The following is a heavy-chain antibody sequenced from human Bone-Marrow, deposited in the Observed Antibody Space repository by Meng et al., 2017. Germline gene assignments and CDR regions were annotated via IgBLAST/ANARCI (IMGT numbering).Heavy chain of an antibody. CDR2: IYHSGST. Sequence: VALTGSGPGRWKPSGTLSLTCVFSGGSSSSSNWWSWVRQPPGKGLEWIGEIYHSGSTNYNPSLKSRVTISVDKSKNQFSLKLSSVTAADTAVYYCARGSSSSWPNFDYWGQGTLVTVSS. V-gene: IGHV4-4*02. CDR3: ARGSSSSWPNFDY. CDR1: GGSSSSSNW. J-gene: IGHJ4*02. D-gene: IGHD6-13*01.